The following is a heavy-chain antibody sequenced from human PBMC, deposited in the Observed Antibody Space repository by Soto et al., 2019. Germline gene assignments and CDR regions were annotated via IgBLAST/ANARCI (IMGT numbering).Heavy chain of an antibody. J-gene: IGHJ6*02. V-gene: IGHV4-39*01. CDR1: GGSISSSSYY. CDR2: IYYSGST. D-gene: IGHD2-21*02. Sequence: PSETLSLTCTVSGGSISSSSYYWGWIRQPPGKGLEWIGSIYYSGSTYYNPSLKSRVTISVDTSKNQFSLKLSSVTAADTAVYYCAATVVTAMDPNYGMDVWGQGTTVTVSS. CDR3: AATVVTAMDPNYGMDV.